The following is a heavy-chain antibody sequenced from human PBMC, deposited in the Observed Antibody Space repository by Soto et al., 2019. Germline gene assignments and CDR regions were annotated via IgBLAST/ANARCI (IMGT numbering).Heavy chain of an antibody. CDR3: AEDRLDYYGSGSNYGLDV. CDR2: ISWNSSNI. CDR1: RFTFDDYA. J-gene: IGHJ6*02. V-gene: IGHV3-9*01. Sequence: EVQLVESGGGLVQPGGSLRLSCAASRFTFDDYAMHWVRQTPGKGLEWVSAISWNSSNIGYADSVKGRFTVSRDNAKNSLYLQMNSLRPEDTALYYCAEDRLDYYGSGSNYGLDVWGQGTTVTVSS. D-gene: IGHD3-10*01.